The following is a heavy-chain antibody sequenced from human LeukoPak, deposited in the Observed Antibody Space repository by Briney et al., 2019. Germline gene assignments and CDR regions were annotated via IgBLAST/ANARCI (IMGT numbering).Heavy chain of an antibody. Sequence: WETLSLTCTVSGGSISSYYWSWIRQPPGKGLEWIGDIYYSGSTNYNPSLKSRVTISVDTSKNQFSLKLSSVTAADTAVYYCAGAGYSSYAFDIWGQGTMVTVSS. J-gene: IGHJ3*02. V-gene: IGHV4-59*01. CDR2: IYYSGST. D-gene: IGHD5-18*01. CDR3: AGAGYSSYAFDI. CDR1: GGSISSYY.